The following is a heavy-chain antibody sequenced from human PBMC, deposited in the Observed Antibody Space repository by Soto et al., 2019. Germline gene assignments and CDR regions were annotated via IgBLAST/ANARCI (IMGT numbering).Heavy chain of an antibody. CDR3: ARHKDIVATIGVYFDY. CDR2: IYYSGST. D-gene: IGHD5-12*01. CDR1: GGSISSYY. Sequence: SETLSLTCTVSGGSISSYYWSWIRQPPGKGLEWIGYIYYSGSTNYNPSLKSRVTISVDTSKNQFSLKLSSVTAADTAVYYCARHKDIVATIGVYFDYWGQGTLVTVSS. V-gene: IGHV4-59*08. J-gene: IGHJ4*02.